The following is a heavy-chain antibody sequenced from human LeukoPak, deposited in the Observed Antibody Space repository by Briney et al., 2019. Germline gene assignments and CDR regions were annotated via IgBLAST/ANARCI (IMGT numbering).Heavy chain of an antibody. V-gene: IGHV4-61*02. Sequence: SETLSLTCTVSGGSIISGSYYWIWIRQPAGKGLEWIGRIFNSGSTNYNPSLKSRVTISVDTSKNHFSLKLSSVTAADTAVYYCARGPLAGTLDSFDIWGQGTMVTVSS. D-gene: IGHD6-19*01. CDR1: GGSIISGSYY. J-gene: IGHJ3*02. CDR3: ARGPLAGTLDSFDI. CDR2: IFNSGST.